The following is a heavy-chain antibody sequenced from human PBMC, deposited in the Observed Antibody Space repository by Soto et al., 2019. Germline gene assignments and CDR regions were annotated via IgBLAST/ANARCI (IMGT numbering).Heavy chain of an antibody. CDR2: IYWDDAK. CDR1: GFSLSTSGVG. D-gene: IGHD3-16*01. V-gene: IGHV2-5*02. J-gene: IGHJ4*02. Sequence: QITLKESGPTLVKPTQTLTLTCTFSGFSLSTSGVGVGWIRQPPGKALEWLALIYWDDAKEYSPSLKSRLTIPKDTSKNQGVLIMTHMDPVDTATYYCAHKGGGDRILDYWGQGTLVTVSS. CDR3: AHKGGGDRILDY.